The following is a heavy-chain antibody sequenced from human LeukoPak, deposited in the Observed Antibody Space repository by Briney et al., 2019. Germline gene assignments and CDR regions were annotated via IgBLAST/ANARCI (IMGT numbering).Heavy chain of an antibody. J-gene: IGHJ4*02. V-gene: IGHV3-49*03. Sequence: GGSLRLSCTASGFTFGDYAMSWFRQAPGKELEWVSFIRSKAYGGTTEYAASVKGRFTISRDDSKSIAYLQMNSLITEDTAVYYCTRVGYDFWSGYYQEEFDYWGQGTLVTVSS. CDR3: TRVGYDFWSGYYQEEFDY. CDR2: IRSKAYGGTT. D-gene: IGHD3-3*01. CDR1: GFTFGDYA.